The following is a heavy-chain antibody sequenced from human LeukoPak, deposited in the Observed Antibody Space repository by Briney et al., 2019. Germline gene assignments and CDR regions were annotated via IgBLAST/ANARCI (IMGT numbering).Heavy chain of an antibody. CDR3: ARDHPESHNAFDI. CDR1: GFTFSDYY. CDR2: ISSSGRTI. Sequence: GGSLRLSCAAFGFTFSDYYMSWIRQAPGKGLEWVSYISSSGRTIYYADSVKGRFTISRDNAKNSPYLQMNSLRAEDTAVYYCARDHPESHNAFDIWGQGTMVTVSS. J-gene: IGHJ3*02. V-gene: IGHV3-11*04.